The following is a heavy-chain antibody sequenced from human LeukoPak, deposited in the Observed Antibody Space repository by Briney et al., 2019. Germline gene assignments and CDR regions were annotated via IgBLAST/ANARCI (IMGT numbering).Heavy chain of an antibody. J-gene: IGHJ4*02. V-gene: IGHV3-23*01. D-gene: IGHD6-6*01. Sequence: GSLRLSCAASGFTFASYAMSWVRQAPGKGLQWVSAISASGGRTYYADSVKGRFTISRDNSKNTLYMQVNSLRVDDAALYYCARKGSSSGGPNFDFWGQGTLVTVSS. CDR2: ISASGGRT. CDR3: ARKGSSSGGPNFDF. CDR1: GFTFASYA.